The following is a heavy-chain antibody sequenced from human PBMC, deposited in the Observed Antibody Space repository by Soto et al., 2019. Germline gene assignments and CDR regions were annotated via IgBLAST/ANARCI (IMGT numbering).Heavy chain of an antibody. CDR3: ARDLWWYLH. CDR1: GFTFSSHA. J-gene: IGHJ4*02. Sequence: EVELLESWGGLIQPGGALRLSCAASGFTFSSHAMSWVRQAPGKGLEWVSSISAGSEGAYYADSVKGRFTISRANSNNTLYLQMNSLRTEDTAVYYCARDLWWYLHWGQGTLVTVSS. V-gene: IGHV3-23*01. CDR2: ISAGSEGA. D-gene: IGHD2-15*01.